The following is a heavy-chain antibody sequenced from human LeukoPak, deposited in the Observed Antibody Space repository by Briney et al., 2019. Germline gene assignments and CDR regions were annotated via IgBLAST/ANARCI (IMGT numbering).Heavy chain of an antibody. CDR2: IYTSGST. D-gene: IGHD1-26*01. Sequence: SETLSLTCTVSGGSISSYYWSWTRQPAGKGLEWIGRIYTSGSTNYNPSLKSRVTMSVDTSKNQFSLKLSSVTAADTAVYYCAGSGSYYPARLDYWGQGTLVTVSS. CDR3: AGSGSYYPARLDY. V-gene: IGHV4-4*07. CDR1: GGSISSYY. J-gene: IGHJ4*02.